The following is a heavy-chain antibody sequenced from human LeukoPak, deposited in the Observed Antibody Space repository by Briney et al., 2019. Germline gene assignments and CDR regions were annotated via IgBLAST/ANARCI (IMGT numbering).Heavy chain of an antibody. Sequence: SETLSLTCTVSGGSNSSYYWSWIRQPPGKGLEWIGYIYYSGSTNYNPSLKSRVTISVDTSKNQFSLKLSSVTAADTAVYYCARLPPYSSSWYFDYWGQGTLVTVSS. D-gene: IGHD6-13*01. CDR1: GGSNSSYY. J-gene: IGHJ4*02. V-gene: IGHV4-59*12. CDR2: IYYSGST. CDR3: ARLPPYSSSWYFDY.